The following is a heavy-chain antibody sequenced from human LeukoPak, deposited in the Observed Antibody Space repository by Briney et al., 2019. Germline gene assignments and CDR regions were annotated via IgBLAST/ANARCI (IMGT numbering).Heavy chain of an antibody. D-gene: IGHD5-12*01. Sequence: GGSLRLSCAASGFTFSSYSMNWVRQAPGKGLEWVSFIYSDNTHYSDSVKGRFTISRDNAKNSLYLQMNSLRAEDTAVYYCASGYGWYYFDYWGQGTLVTVSS. CDR3: ASGYGWYYFDY. V-gene: IGHV3-21*01. CDR1: GFTFSSYS. CDR2: IYSDNT. J-gene: IGHJ4*02.